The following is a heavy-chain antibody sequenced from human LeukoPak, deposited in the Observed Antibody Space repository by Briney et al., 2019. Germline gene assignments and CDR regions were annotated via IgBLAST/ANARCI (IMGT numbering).Heavy chain of an antibody. CDR1: GGTFSIYA. CDR2: IIPIFGTA. D-gene: IGHD3-10*01. CDR3: ATDSKALLLWFGELSGDAFDI. Sequence: SVKVSCKASGGTFSIYAISWVRQAPGQGLEWMGGIIPIFGTANYAQKFQGRVTITADESTSTAYMELSSQRSEDTAVYYCATDSKALLLWFGELSGDAFDIWGQGTMVTVSS. J-gene: IGHJ3*02. V-gene: IGHV1-69*13.